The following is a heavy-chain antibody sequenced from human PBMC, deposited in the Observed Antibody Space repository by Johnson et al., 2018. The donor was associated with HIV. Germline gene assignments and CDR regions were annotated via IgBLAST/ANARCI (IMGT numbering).Heavy chain of an antibody. D-gene: IGHD3-10*01. CDR1: GFTLSSYW. Sequence: QVLLVESGGGLVQPGGSLRVSCAASGFTLSSYWMSWVRQAPGKGLEWVAFIRYDGSNKYYADSVKGRFTISRDNSKNTMYLQMNSLRAEDTAVYYCARDPMVRGAGGFDIWGQGTMVTVSS. V-gene: IGHV3-30*02. CDR3: ARDPMVRGAGGFDI. CDR2: IRYDGSNK. J-gene: IGHJ3*02.